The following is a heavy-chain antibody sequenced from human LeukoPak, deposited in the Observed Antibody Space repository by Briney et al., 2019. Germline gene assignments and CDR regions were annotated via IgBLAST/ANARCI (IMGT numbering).Heavy chain of an antibody. CDR3: ALAARPAYYYYYMDV. CDR1: GFTFSSYA. D-gene: IGHD6-6*01. CDR2: ITGSGGST. V-gene: IGHV3-23*01. J-gene: IGHJ6*03. Sequence: GGSLRLSCAASGFTFSSYAMSWVRQAPGKGLEWVSVITGSGGSTYYADSVKGRFTISRDNSKNTLYLQMNSLRAEDTAVYYCALAARPAYYYYYMDVWGKGTTVTVSS.